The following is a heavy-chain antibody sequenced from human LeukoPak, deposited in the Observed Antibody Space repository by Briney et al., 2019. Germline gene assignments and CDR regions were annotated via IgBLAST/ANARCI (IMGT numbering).Heavy chain of an antibody. CDR1: GFPFDDYG. CDR3: AKEQILCSTLDL. Sequence: GGSLSLSCAASGFPFDDYGMSWVRHAPGKGLEWVSGFHWKCGRTAYSDSVKSRLAITRDNSKNTLYLQMNSLRAEDTAVYYCAKEQILCSTLDLWGKGTPVTISS. D-gene: IGHD2/OR15-2a*01. J-gene: IGHJ6*04. CDR2: FHWKCGRT. V-gene: IGHV3-20*04.